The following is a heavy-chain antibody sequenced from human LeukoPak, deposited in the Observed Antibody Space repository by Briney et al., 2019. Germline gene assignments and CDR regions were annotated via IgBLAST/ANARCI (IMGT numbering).Heavy chain of an antibody. J-gene: IGHJ4*02. V-gene: IGHV4-34*01. D-gene: IGHD3-10*01. Sequence: SETLSLTCAVYGGSFSGYYWSWIRQPPGKGLEWIGEINHSGSTNYNPSLKSRVTISVDTSKNQFSLKLSSVTAADTAVYYCASSADYGSGSYYFDYWGQGTLVTVSS. CDR1: GGSFSGYY. CDR3: ASSADYGSGSYYFDY. CDR2: INHSGST.